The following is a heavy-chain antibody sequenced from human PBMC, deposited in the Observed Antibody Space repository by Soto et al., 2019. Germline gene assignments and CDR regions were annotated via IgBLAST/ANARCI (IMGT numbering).Heavy chain of an antibody. Sequence: PGGSLRLSCAASGFTFSSYSMGWVRQAPGKGLEWVSSISSSSSYIYYADSVKGRFTISRDNAKNSLYLQMNSLRAEDTAVYYCARDRQGFDDYWGQGTLVTVSS. V-gene: IGHV3-21*01. D-gene: IGHD3-9*01. CDR1: GFTFSSYS. J-gene: IGHJ4*02. CDR3: ARDRQGFDDY. CDR2: ISSSSSYI.